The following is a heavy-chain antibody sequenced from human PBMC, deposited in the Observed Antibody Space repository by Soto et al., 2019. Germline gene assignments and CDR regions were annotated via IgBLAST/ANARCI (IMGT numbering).Heavy chain of an antibody. CDR1: GFTFSSYW. J-gene: IGHJ4*02. Sequence: RLSCAASGFTFSSYWMSWVRQAPGKGLEWVANIKQDGSEKYYVDSVKGRFTISRDNAKNSLYLQMNSLRAEDTAVYYCARWPHDSSGYYYPYFDYWGQGTLVTVSS. V-gene: IGHV3-7*01. D-gene: IGHD3-22*01. CDR3: ARWPHDSSGYYYPYFDY. CDR2: IKQDGSEK.